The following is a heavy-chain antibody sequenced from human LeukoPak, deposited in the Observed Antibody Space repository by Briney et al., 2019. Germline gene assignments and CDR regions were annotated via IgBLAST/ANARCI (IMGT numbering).Heavy chain of an antibody. V-gene: IGHV3-30*18. Sequence: PGGSLRLSCAASGFTFSNYGMHWVRQAPGKGLEWVAVISYDGSNKYYADSVKGRFTISRDNSKNTLYLQMNSLRAEDTAVYYFANGRGGYYYYYMDVWGKGTTVTISS. CDR1: GFTFSNYG. D-gene: IGHD2-15*01. CDR3: ANGRGGYYYYYMDV. J-gene: IGHJ6*03. CDR2: ISYDGSNK.